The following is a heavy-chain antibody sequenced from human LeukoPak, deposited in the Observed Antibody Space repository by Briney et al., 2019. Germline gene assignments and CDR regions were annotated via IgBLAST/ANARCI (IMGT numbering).Heavy chain of an antibody. V-gene: IGHV7-4-1*02. Sequence: ASVKVSCKASGYTFSSYSMSWVRQAPGQGLEWMGWINTNTGNPTYAQAFTGHFVFSLDTSVSTAYLQISSLKPEDTAVYYCACLAPYCGGGCSGYWGQGTLVTVSS. CDR1: GYTFSSYS. J-gene: IGHJ4*02. D-gene: IGHD2-21*02. CDR2: INTNTGNP. CDR3: ACLAPYCGGGCSGY.